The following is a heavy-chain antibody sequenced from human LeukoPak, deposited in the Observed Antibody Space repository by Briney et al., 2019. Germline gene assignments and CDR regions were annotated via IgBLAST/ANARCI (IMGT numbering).Heavy chain of an antibody. CDR3: ARERLMITFGGVIEGYYYYYMDV. V-gene: IGHV1-18*01. Sequence: GASVKVSCKTSGFTFTNYGISWVRQAPGQGLEWMGWINAYNGNTNYVQKLQGRVTMTTDTSTSTAYMELRSLRPDDTAVYYCARERLMITFGGVIEGYYYYYMDVWGKGTTVTVSS. J-gene: IGHJ6*03. CDR2: INAYNGNT. D-gene: IGHD3-16*02. CDR1: GFTFTNYG.